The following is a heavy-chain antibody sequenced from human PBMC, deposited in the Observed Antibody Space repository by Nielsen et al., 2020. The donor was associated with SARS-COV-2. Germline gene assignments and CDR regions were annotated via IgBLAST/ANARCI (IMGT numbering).Heavy chain of an antibody. J-gene: IGHJ4*02. V-gene: IGHV4-34*01. CDR2: INHSGST. D-gene: IGHD3-10*01. Sequence: GSLRLSCAVYGGSFSGYCWSWIRQPPGKGLEWIGEINHSGSTNYNPSLKSRVTISVDTSKNQFSLKLSSVTAADTAVYYCAKRAPWYYGSGKYFDYWGQGTLVTVSS. CDR3: AKRAPWYYGSGKYFDY. CDR1: GGSFSGYC.